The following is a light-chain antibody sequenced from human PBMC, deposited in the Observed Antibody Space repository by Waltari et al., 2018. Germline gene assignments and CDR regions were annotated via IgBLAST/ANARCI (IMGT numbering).Light chain of an antibody. Sequence: EIVLTQSPGTLSLSPGERATLSCRASQSLSSSYLAWYHLTPGQAPWHLTYGASSRATCIPDRFSGSGSGTDFTLTISRLEPEDFAVYYCQQYGSSPQYTFGQGTKLEIK. V-gene: IGKV3-20*01. CDR3: QQYGSSPQYT. J-gene: IGKJ2*01. CDR2: GAS. CDR1: QSLSSSY.